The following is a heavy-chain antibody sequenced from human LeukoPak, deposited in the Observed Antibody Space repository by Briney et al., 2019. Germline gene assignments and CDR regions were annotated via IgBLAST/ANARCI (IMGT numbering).Heavy chain of an antibody. CDR2: IKQDGSEK. CDR3: ARDAHEAVAGPGLDY. D-gene: IGHD6-19*01. V-gene: IGHV3-7*03. CDR1: GFTFSDYY. J-gene: IGHJ4*02. Sequence: GGSLRLSCAASGFTFSDYYMSWIRQAPGKGLEWVANIKQDGSEKYYVDSVKGRFTISRDNAKNSLYLQMNSLRAEDTAVYYCARDAHEAVAGPGLDYWGQGTLVTVSS.